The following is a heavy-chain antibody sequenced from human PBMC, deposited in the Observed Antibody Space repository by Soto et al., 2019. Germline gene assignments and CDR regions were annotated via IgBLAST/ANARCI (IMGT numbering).Heavy chain of an antibody. V-gene: IGHV1-69*13. CDR3: ARALDNNQYYYGMDV. Sequence: PGASGKVSCKASGGTFRSNVITWVRQAPGQGLEWMGGIIPMFDRTNYAQKFQGRVTIIADESTSTAYMELSSLRSEDTAVYYCARALDNNQYYYGMDVWGQGTTVTVSS. J-gene: IGHJ6*02. D-gene: IGHD1-1*01. CDR2: IIPMFDRT. CDR1: GGTFRSNV.